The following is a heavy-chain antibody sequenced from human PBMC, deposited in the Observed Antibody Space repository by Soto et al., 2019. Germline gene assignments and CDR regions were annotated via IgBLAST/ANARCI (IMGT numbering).Heavy chain of an antibody. Sequence: EVQLVESGGGLVQPGGSLRLSCAASGFTFRSSWMHWVRQAPGKGLVWVSRINIDGSSTSYADSVKGRFTSSRDKPKITLYLQIKSLRVEDTAVCYCARSSTVALDFWGQGILVTVSS. D-gene: IGHD1-1*01. V-gene: IGHV3-74*01. CDR1: GFTFRSSW. CDR2: INIDGSST. CDR3: ARSSTVALDF. J-gene: IGHJ4*02.